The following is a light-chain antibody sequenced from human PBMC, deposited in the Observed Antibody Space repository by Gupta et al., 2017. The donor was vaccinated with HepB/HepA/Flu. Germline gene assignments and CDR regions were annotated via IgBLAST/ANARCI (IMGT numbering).Light chain of an antibody. Sequence: DIQMTQSPSSLSASVGDRVTITCRANQDISNYLNWYQQKPGKAPNLLIYDASNLETGVPSRFSGSGSGTYFTLTISSLQPEDIGTYYCQHYDNLPRYTFGQGTKLEIK. CDR3: QHYDNLPRYT. V-gene: IGKV1-33*01. J-gene: IGKJ2*01. CDR2: DAS. CDR1: QDISNY.